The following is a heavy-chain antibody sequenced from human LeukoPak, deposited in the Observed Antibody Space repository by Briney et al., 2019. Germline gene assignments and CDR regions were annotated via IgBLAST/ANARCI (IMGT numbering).Heavy chain of an antibody. J-gene: IGHJ4*02. V-gene: IGHV4-31*03. D-gene: IGHD1-26*01. CDR1: GGSISSGGYY. Sequence: SETLSLTCTVSGGSISSGGYYWSWIRQHPGKGLGWIGYIYYSGSTYYNPSLKSRVTISVDTSKNQFSLKLSSVTAADTAVYYCARGLPSGSYYDYWGQGTLVTVSS. CDR3: ARGLPSGSYYDY. CDR2: IYYSGST.